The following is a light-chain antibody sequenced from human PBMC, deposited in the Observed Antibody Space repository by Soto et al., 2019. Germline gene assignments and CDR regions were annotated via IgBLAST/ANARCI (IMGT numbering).Light chain of an antibody. V-gene: IGLV2-14*01. Sequence: QSALTQPASVSGSPGQSITISCTGTSSDIAGHKYVSWYQQHPGKAPKLIIFEVTNRPSGVSSRFSASKSGDTASLIISGLQAEDEVDYFCSSYSSTSTVVFGGGTKLTVL. CDR1: SSDIAGHKY. J-gene: IGLJ2*01. CDR3: SSYSSTSTVV. CDR2: EVT.